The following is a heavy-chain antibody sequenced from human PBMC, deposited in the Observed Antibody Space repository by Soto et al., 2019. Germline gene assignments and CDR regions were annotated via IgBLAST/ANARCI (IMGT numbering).Heavy chain of an antibody. CDR3: ARHTYSASSSPDP. J-gene: IGHJ5*02. Sequence: PGESLKISCKGSGYDITTYWISWVRQMPGRGLEWMGRIDPSDSYINYSPSFQGHVTFSADRSTNTAYLQWNSLKASDTAIVYCARHTYSASSSPDPWGQGTLVTVSS. CDR1: GYDITTYW. V-gene: IGHV5-10-1*01. CDR2: IDPSDSYI. D-gene: IGHD5-12*01.